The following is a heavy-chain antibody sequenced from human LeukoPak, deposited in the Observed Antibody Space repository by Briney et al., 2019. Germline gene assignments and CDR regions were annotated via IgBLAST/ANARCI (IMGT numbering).Heavy chain of an antibody. CDR1: GVSISNNNHY. J-gene: IGHJ4*02. CDR3: ARRNDQYYFGY. V-gene: IGHV4-39*01. Sequence: SETLSLTCTVAGVSISNNNHYWGWIRQPPGKGLEWIGSIYYSGSTYYNPSLKSRVTISVDTSKNQFSLKLSSVTAADTAVYYCARRNDQYYFGYWDQGTLVTVSS. D-gene: IGHD1-1*01. CDR2: IYYSGST.